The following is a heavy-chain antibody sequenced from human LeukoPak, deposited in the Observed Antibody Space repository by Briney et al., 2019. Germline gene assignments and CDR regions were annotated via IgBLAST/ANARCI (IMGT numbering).Heavy chain of an antibody. CDR2: IYYRGST. J-gene: IGHJ5*02. CDR1: GGSIGSYY. Sequence: PSETLSLTCTVSGGSIGSYYWSWIRQPPGKGLEWIGYIYYRGSTNYNPSLKSRATISVDTSKNQFSLKLSSVTAADTAVYYCARHLDFWSGYYTGRGNWFDPWGQGTLVTVSS. V-gene: IGHV4-59*08. CDR3: ARHLDFWSGYYTGRGNWFDP. D-gene: IGHD3-3*01.